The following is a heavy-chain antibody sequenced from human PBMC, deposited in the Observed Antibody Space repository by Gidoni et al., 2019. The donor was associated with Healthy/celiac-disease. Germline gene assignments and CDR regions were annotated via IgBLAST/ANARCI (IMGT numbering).Heavy chain of an antibody. V-gene: IGHV3-33*01. CDR3: AREPFDCSGGSCYLAFDY. J-gene: IGHJ4*02. Sequence: HWVRQAPGKWLGWVAVIWYDGSNKYYADSVKGRFTISRDNSKNTLYLQMNSLRAEDTAVYYCAREPFDCSGGSCYLAFDYWGQGTLVTVSS. CDR2: IWYDGSNK. D-gene: IGHD2-15*01.